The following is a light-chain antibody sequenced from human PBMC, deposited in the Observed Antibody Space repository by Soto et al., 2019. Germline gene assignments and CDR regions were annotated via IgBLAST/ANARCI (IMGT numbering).Light chain of an antibody. V-gene: IGLV1-40*01. CDR3: SSFTSSITYV. CDR1: SSSIGAGYD. Sequence: QSVLTQPPSVSGAPGQRVTISCAGSSSSIGAGYDVHWYQQLPGAAPKLLIYANSNRPSGVPDRFSGSKSGTSASLTISGLQAEDADDYYCSSFTSSITYVFGTGTKVTVL. J-gene: IGLJ1*01. CDR2: ANS.